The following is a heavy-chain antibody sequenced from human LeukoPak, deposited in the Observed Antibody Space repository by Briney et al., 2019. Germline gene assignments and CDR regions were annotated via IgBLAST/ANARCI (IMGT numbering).Heavy chain of an antibody. Sequence: GGSLRLSCAASGFTFSSYWMHWVRQAPGKGLVWVSRINSDGSSTSYADSVKGRFTISRDNAKNTLYLQMNSLRAEDTAVYYCARGIAAAGYYYMDVWGKGTTVTISS. V-gene: IGHV3-74*01. CDR1: GFTFSSYW. CDR2: INSDGSST. D-gene: IGHD6-13*01. CDR3: ARGIAAAGYYYMDV. J-gene: IGHJ6*03.